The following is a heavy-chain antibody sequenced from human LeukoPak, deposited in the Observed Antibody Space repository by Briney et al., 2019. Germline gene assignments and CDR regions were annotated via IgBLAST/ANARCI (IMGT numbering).Heavy chain of an antibody. CDR3: AKVRYSSSWYLRSGFDY. J-gene: IGHJ4*02. D-gene: IGHD6-13*01. V-gene: IGHV3-23*01. CDR2: ISGSGGST. CDR1: GFTVSSNY. Sequence: GGSLRLSCAASGFTVSSNYMSWVRQAPGKGLEWVSAISGSGGSTYYADSVKGRFTISRDNSKNTLYLQMNSLRAEDTAVYYCAKVRYSSSWYLRSGFDYWGQGTLVTVSS.